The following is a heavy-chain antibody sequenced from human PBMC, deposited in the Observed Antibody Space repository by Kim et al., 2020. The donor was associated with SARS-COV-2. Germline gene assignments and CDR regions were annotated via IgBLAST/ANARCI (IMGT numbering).Heavy chain of an antibody. Sequence: PSHKRRVTISVDTSQNQFTMKQSSVTAEDTAVYYCARGYCYGSGSYPFDYWGQGTLVTVSS. D-gene: IGHD3-10*01. V-gene: IGHV4-59*09. J-gene: IGHJ4*02. CDR3: ARGYCYGSGSYPFDY.